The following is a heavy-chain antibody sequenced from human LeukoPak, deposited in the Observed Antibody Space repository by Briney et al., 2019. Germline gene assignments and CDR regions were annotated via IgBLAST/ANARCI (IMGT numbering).Heavy chain of an antibody. CDR1: GFIFKNFW. CDR2: VKGGGSIT. Sequence: GGSLRLSCAASGFIFKNFWMHWVRQAPGKGLVWVSRVKGGGSITNYADSVKGRFTISRDNAKNTLYLQMNSLRAEDTAVYYCARDNWNDGIGAFDIWGQGTMVTVSS. V-gene: IGHV3-74*01. J-gene: IGHJ3*02. CDR3: ARDNWNDGIGAFDI. D-gene: IGHD1-1*01.